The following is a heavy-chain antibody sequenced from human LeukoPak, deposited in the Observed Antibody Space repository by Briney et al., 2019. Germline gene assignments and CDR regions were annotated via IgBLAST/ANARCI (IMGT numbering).Heavy chain of an antibody. J-gene: IGHJ4*02. CDR3: ARIYSRGWSLDY. Sequence: SQTLSLTCAISGDSVSSNSAAWNWIRQSPSRGLEWLGRTYYRSKWYNDYAVSVKSRITINPDTSKNQFSLRLNSVTAADTAIYYCARIYSRGWSLDYWGPGTLVTVSS. V-gene: IGHV6-1*01. D-gene: IGHD6-19*01. CDR2: TYYRSKWYN. CDR1: GDSVSSNSAA.